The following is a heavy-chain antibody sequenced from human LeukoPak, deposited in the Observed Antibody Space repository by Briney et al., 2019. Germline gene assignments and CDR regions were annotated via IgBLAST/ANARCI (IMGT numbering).Heavy chain of an antibody. Sequence: ASVKVSCKASGYCFTSYYIHWVRQAPGQGLEWMGRINPSSGGTNYAQKFQGRVTMTRDTSITTAYMGLSSLRSDDTAVYYCARETGGSFEYFDYWGQGTLVTVSS. D-gene: IGHD7-27*01. CDR3: ARETGGSFEYFDY. CDR1: GYCFTSYY. V-gene: IGHV1-2*06. J-gene: IGHJ4*02. CDR2: INPSSGGT.